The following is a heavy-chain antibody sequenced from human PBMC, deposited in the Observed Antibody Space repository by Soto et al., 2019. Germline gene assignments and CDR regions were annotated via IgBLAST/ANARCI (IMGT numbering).Heavy chain of an antibody. Sequence: PSETLSLTCAVYGGTFRGYYWTWIRQSPEKGLEWIGEINHRGNTKDNPSLKSRVTTSVDTSKNQFSLKLSTVTAADTAVYYCARGSEATAGTWYFDYWGQGMLVTVSS. V-gene: IGHV4-34*01. J-gene: IGHJ4*02. CDR3: ARGSEATAGTWYFDY. D-gene: IGHD6-13*01. CDR1: GGTFRGYY. CDR2: INHRGNT.